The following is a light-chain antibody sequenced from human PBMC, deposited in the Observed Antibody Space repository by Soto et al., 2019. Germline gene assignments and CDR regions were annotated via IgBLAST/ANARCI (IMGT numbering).Light chain of an antibody. J-gene: IGKJ4*01. V-gene: IGKV4-1*01. CDR3: QQYVNMLP. CDR1: QSIFYSSNNKNA. Sequence: DIVMTQSPDSLAVSLGERATINCKSSQSIFYSSNNKNALAWFQQKPGQPPKMLIYWASTRESGVPDRFSGSGSGTDFTLTNSSLHAEDGAVYYCQQYVNMLPVGGETKVDIK. CDR2: WAS.